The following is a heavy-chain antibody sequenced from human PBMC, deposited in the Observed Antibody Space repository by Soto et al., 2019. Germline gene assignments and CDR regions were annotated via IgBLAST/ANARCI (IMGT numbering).Heavy chain of an antibody. CDR3: ARARLTTVNTTNYYYYGMDV. V-gene: IGHV1-69*01. CDR2: IIPIFGTA. D-gene: IGHD4-17*01. J-gene: IGHJ6*02. CDR1: GGTFSSYA. Sequence: QVQLVQSGAEVKKPGSSVKVSCKASGGTFSSYAISWVRQAPGQGLEWMGGIIPIFGTANYAQKFQGRVTITADESTSTAYMELSSLRSEDTAVYYCARARLTTVNTTNYYYYGMDVWGQGTTVTVSS.